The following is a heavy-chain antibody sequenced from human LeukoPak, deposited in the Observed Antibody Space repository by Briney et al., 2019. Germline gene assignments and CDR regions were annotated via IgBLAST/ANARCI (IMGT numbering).Heavy chain of an antibody. D-gene: IGHD6-6*01. J-gene: IGHJ5*02. Sequence: GASVKVSCKASGGTFSSYAISWVRQAPGQGLEWMGGIIPIFGTANYAQKFQGRVTITADESTSTAYMELSSLRSEDTAVYYCARAPTRERQLGGAVGSLGFDPWGQGTLVTVSS. CDR2: IIPIFGTA. V-gene: IGHV1-69*13. CDR1: GGTFSSYA. CDR3: ARAPTRERQLGGAVGSLGFDP.